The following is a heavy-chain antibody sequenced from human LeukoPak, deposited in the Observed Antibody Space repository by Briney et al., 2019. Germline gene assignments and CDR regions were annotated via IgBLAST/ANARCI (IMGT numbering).Heavy chain of an antibody. Sequence: GGSLRLSCEASGFTFSSYGMHWVRQAPGEGLEWVAVIWYDGSKKYYGDSVKGRFTISRDNSKNTLYLQMNSLRGEDTAIYYCARDLAARHFDYWGQGTLVTVSS. J-gene: IGHJ4*02. CDR3: ARDLAARHFDY. CDR2: IWYDGSKK. V-gene: IGHV3-33*01. D-gene: IGHD6-6*01. CDR1: GFTFSSYG.